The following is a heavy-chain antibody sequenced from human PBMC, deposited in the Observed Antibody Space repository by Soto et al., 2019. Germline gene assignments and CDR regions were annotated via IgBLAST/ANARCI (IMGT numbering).Heavy chain of an antibody. CDR3: ARDKGTTCLDT. CDR2: IWSDGSKE. V-gene: IGHV3-33*08. J-gene: IGHJ5*02. D-gene: IGHD1-26*01. CDR1: GFTFSSYA. Sequence: GGSLRLSCAASGFTFSSYAMSWVRQAPGKGLEWVAMIWSDGSKEYYADSVKGRFTITRDNSKNMIFLQMDSLRAEDTAVYYCARDKGTTCLDTWGQGNMVTVS.